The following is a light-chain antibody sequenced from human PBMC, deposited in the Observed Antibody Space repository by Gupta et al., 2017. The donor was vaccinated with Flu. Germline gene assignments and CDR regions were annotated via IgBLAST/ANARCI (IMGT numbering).Light chain of an antibody. Sequence: NFMLTQPHSVSESPGQTVTISCTRSSGSIASNYVQWYQQRPGSAPTTVIYEDNKRHSGVPDRVSGSIDSSSNSASLTISGLKNEDEADYYCQSYDSSNLWVFGGGTKLTVL. CDR1: SGSIASNY. V-gene: IGLV6-57*03. J-gene: IGLJ3*02. CDR2: EDN. CDR3: QSYDSSNLWV.